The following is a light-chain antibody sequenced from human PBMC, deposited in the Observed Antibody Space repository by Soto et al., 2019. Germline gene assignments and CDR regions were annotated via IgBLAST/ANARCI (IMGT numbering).Light chain of an antibody. Sequence: QSALTQPASVSGSPGQSITISCTGTSSDVGGYNYVSWYQQHPGKAPKLMIYDVSNRPSGVSIRFSGTKSGNTASLTISGLQAEDEADYYCSSYTRSSTLEVVFGGGTKLTVL. CDR2: DVS. V-gene: IGLV2-14*01. CDR1: SSDVGGYNY. CDR3: SSYTRSSTLEVV. J-gene: IGLJ2*01.